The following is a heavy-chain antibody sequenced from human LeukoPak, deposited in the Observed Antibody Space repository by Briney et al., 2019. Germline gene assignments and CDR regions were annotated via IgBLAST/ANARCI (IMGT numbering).Heavy chain of an antibody. V-gene: IGHV3-23*01. CDR2: ITGGGGST. J-gene: IGHJ4*02. CDR3: ARYYFDSSGRYFDY. CDR1: GFTFSSYA. Sequence: GGSLRLSCAASGFTFSSYAMTWVRQSPGKGLEWVSTITGGGGSTYYADSVKGRFTISRDNFKDTLHPQMHSLSAADTAVYFCARYYFDSSGRYFDYWGQGTLVTVSS. D-gene: IGHD3-22*01.